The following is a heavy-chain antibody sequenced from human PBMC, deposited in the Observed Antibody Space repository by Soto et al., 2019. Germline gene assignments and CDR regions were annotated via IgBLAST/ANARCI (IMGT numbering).Heavy chain of an antibody. J-gene: IGHJ4*02. V-gene: IGHV3-9*01. CDR3: AKDKDSEGAFDY. CDR1: GFTFDDYA. Sequence: EVQLVESGGGLVQPGRSLRLSCAASGFTFDDYAMHWVRQAPGKGLEWVSGTSWNSGSIGSADSVKGRITISRDNAKNPLYLQMNRLRAEDTALYYCAKDKDSEGAFDYWGQGTLVTVSS. CDR2: TSWNSGSI.